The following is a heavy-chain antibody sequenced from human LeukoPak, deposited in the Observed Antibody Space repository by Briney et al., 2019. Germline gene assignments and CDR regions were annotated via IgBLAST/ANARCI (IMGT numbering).Heavy chain of an antibody. CDR1: GFTFRSYA. V-gene: IGHV3-23*01. Sequence: PGGSLRLSCAASGFTFRSYAMSWVRQAPGNGLEWVSAFGGSDGKTYYADSVKGRFTISRDNSKNTLYLQMNSLRAEDTALYYCAKEAHYPHMGTYLVTIDSWGQRTLVTVSS. D-gene: IGHD3-9*01. J-gene: IGHJ4*02. CDR2: FGGSDGKT. CDR3: AKEAHYPHMGTYLVTIDS.